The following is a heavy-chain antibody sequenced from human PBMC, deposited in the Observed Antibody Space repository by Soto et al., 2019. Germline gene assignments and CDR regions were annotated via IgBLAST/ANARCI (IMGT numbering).Heavy chain of an antibody. D-gene: IGHD1-1*01. CDR3: ASPYTSGTTDF. V-gene: IGHV3-7*01. Sequence: EVQLVESGGDLVQPGGSLRLSCGVSGFIFSDYWMSWVRQAPGEGLEWVATIREDGGAKYYVDSVKGRFTISRDNARNSLFLQMNGLGVEDTAVYYCASPYTSGTTDFWGQGTLVTVSS. CDR1: GFIFSDYW. CDR2: IREDGGAK. J-gene: IGHJ4*02.